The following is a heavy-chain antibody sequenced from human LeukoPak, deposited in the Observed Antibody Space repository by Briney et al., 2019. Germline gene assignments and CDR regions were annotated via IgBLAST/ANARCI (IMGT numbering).Heavy chain of an antibody. CDR1: GYTFNNYG. CDR3: ARGAKDSSGYSPTYAFDI. Sequence: ASVKVSCKASGYTFNNYGISWVRQATGQGLEWMGWINPNTANPTYAQDFTGRFVFSLDTSVNTAYLQISSLKAEDTAVYYCARGAKDSSGYSPTYAFDIWGQGTMVTVSS. V-gene: IGHV7-4-1*02. D-gene: IGHD3-22*01. CDR2: INPNTANP. J-gene: IGHJ3*02.